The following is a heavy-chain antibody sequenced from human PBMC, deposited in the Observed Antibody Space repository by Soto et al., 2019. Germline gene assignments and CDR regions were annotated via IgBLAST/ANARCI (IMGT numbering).Heavy chain of an antibody. Sequence: EVQLEESGGGLVQRGGSLRLSCAASGFTFSPYSMNWVRQAPGKGLEWVSYISGSGKTIYYADSVKGRFTVSRDNAKNSLYLQMNSLRDEDTGVYSCARAVSGTSPFDYWGQGSLVTVSS. V-gene: IGHV3-48*02. CDR3: ARAVSGTSPFDY. D-gene: IGHD6-13*01. J-gene: IGHJ4*02. CDR2: ISGSGKTI. CDR1: GFTFSPYS.